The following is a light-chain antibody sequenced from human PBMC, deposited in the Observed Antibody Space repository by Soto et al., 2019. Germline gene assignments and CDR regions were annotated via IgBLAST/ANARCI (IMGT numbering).Light chain of an antibody. CDR3: SSYTSSSTLV. CDR2: EVS. CDR1: SSDVGGYNY. Sequence: QSALTQPASVSGSPGQSIIISCTGTSSDVGGYNYVSWYQQHPGKAPKLMIYEVSYRPSGVSNRFSGSKSGNTASLTISGLQAEDEADYYCSSYTSSSTLVFGTGTKVTVL. V-gene: IGLV2-14*01. J-gene: IGLJ1*01.